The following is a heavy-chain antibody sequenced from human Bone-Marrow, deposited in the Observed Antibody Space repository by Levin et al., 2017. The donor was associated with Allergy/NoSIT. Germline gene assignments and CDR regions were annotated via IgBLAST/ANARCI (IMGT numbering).Heavy chain of an antibody. CDR3: ARAGFNNYRVPYYAMDL. J-gene: IGHJ6*02. CDR2: IWYDGSNK. CDR1: GFIFNIYG. Sequence: SCAASGFIFNIYGMHWVRQAPGKGLKWVAFIWYDGSNKYYADSVEGRFTISRDNSRNTLYLQMNTLGTEDTAVYYCARAGFNNYRVPYYAMDLWGQGTTVTVSS. D-gene: IGHD5-24*01. V-gene: IGHV3-33*01.